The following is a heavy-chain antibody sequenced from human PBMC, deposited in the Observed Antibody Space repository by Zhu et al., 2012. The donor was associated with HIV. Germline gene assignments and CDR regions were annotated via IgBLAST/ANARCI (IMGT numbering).Heavy chain of an antibody. J-gene: IGHJ3*01. V-gene: IGHV4-59*11. CDR1: GGSITNHC. Sequence: QVQLQESGPGLVKPSETLSLTCTVSGGSITNHCWSWIRQPPGKGLEWIGYISQTGNTKYNPSLRSRVSISVDTSKNRLALKLSSMTAADTAVYYCARNVVFPAAAPHAFEVWGQGTMVTV. D-gene: IGHD2-2*01. CDR2: ISQTGNT. CDR3: ARNVVFPAAAPHAFEV.